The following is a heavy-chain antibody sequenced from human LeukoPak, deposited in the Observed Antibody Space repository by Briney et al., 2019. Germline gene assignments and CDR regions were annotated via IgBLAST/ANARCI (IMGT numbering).Heavy chain of an antibody. V-gene: IGHV4-34*01. CDR2: INHSGST. D-gene: IGHD3-10*01. CDR3: ARGIRGLLGY. Sequence: SETLSLTCAVYGGSFSGYYWSWIRQPPGKGLEWIGEINHSGSTNYNPSLKSRVTISVDTSKNQFSLKLSSVTAADTAVYYCARGIRGLLGYWGQGTLVTVSS. CDR1: GGSFSGYY. J-gene: IGHJ4*02.